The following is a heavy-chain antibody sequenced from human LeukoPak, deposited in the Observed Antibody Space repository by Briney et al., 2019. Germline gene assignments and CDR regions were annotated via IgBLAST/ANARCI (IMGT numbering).Heavy chain of an antibody. D-gene: IGHD3-10*01. CDR2: INAGNGNT. V-gene: IGHV1-3*01. CDR3: ARDRGGSGSYLGRYLTY. Sequence: GASVKVSCKASGYTFTRYAMYWVRQAPGHRLEWMGWINAGNGNTKYLQKFQGIVTTTRNTSARTADMEVSSLRSEDTTVYYCARDRGGSGSYLGRYLTYGGRGPLVTVST. J-gene: IGHJ4*02. CDR1: GYTFTRYA.